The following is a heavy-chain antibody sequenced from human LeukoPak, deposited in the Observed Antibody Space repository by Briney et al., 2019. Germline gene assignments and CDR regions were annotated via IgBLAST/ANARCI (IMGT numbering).Heavy chain of an antibody. CDR1: GYTFTGYG. Sequence: ASVKVSCKASGYTFTGYGISWVRQAPGQGLEWMGWISAYNGNTNYAQKLQGRVTMTTDTSTSTAYMELRSLRSDDTAVYYCARDTPPADFWSGYYTSYYYYMDVWGKGTTVTVSS. CDR3: ARDTPPADFWSGYYTSYYYYMDV. V-gene: IGHV1-18*01. J-gene: IGHJ6*03. D-gene: IGHD3-3*01. CDR2: ISAYNGNT.